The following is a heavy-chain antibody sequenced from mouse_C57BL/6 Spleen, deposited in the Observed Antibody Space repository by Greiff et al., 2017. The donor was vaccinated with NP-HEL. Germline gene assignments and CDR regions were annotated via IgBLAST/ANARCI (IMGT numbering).Heavy chain of an antibody. V-gene: IGHV3-6*01. D-gene: IGHD2-4*01. CDR1: GYSITSGYY. Sequence: EVKLVESGPGLVKPSQSLSLTCSVTGYSITSGYYWNWIRQFPGNKLEWMGYISYDGSNNYNPSLKNRISITRDTSKNQFFLKLNSVTTEDTATYYCARAGDYDGAWFAYWGQGTLVTVSA. CDR3: ARAGDYDGAWFAY. CDR2: ISYDGSN. J-gene: IGHJ3*01.